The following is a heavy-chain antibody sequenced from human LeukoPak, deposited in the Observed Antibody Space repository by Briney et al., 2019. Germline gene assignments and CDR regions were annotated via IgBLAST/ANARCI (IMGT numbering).Heavy chain of an antibody. CDR3: AKESMWFGESNPFDY. V-gene: IGHV3-30*02. CDR1: GFTFSSYG. J-gene: IGHJ4*02. D-gene: IGHD3-10*01. Sequence: PGGSLRLSCAASGFTFSSYGIHWVRQAPGKGLEWVAFIRYDGSTKYYADSVKGRFTISRDNSKNTTVYLQMNSLRAEDTALYYCAKESMWFGESNPFDYWGQGTLVTVSS. CDR2: IRYDGSTK.